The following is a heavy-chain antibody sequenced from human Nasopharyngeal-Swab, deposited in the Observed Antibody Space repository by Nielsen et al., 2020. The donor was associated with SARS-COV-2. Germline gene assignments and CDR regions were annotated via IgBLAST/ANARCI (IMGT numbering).Heavy chain of an antibody. J-gene: IGHJ4*02. D-gene: IGHD3-22*01. CDR3: ARYDDYYDSSGYAY. CDR1: GFTFSKYS. V-gene: IGHV3-23*01. CDR2: ISGSGGST. Sequence: GESLKISCAASGFTFSKYSMSWVRQAPGKGLEWVSVISGSGGSTYYADSVKGRFTISRDNSKNTLYLQMNSLRAEDTAVYYCARYDDYYDSSGYAYWGQGTLVTVSS.